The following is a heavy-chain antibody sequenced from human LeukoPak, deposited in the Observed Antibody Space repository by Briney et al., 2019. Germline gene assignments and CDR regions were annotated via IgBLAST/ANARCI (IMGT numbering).Heavy chain of an antibody. CDR2: IYYSGRT. D-gene: IGHD1-26*01. CDR3: ARTGGSFYFYYYMDV. V-gene: IGHV4-59*12. CDR1: GGSISSFY. Sequence: SETLSLTCTVSGGSISSFYWNWIRLPPGKGLELIGYIYYSGRTNYNPSLKSRVTISVDKSKNQFSLKLSSVTAADTAVYYCARTGGSFYFYYYMDVWGKGTTVTVSS. J-gene: IGHJ6*03.